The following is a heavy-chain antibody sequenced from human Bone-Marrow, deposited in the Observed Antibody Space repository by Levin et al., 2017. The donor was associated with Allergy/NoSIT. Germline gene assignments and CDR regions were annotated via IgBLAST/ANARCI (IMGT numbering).Heavy chain of an antibody. CDR1: GGTLDTYA. J-gene: IGHJ6*02. Sequence: SVKVSCKASGGTLDTYAISWVRQAPGQGLEWVGGIIPLFGTPIYTQMFQDRVTITADKSTSTAYMELRSLTSEDTAVYYCARGDDTYHGMDVWGPGTTVIVSS. CDR3: ARGDDTYHGMDV. V-gene: IGHV1-69*06. CDR2: IIPLFGTP. D-gene: IGHD1-1*01.